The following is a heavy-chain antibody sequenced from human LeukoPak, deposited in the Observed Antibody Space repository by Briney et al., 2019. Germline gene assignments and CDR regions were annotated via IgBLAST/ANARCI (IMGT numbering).Heavy chain of an antibody. V-gene: IGHV3-66*01. J-gene: IGHJ4*02. Sequence: GGSLRLSCAASGFTVSSNYMSWVRQAPGKGLEWVSVIYSGGITYYADSVKGRFTISRDNAKNTLYLQMNSLRAEDTAVYYCARNKLELERRDIDYWGQGTLVTVSS. D-gene: IGHD1-1*01. CDR3: ARNKLELERRDIDY. CDR1: GFTVSSNY. CDR2: IYSGGIT.